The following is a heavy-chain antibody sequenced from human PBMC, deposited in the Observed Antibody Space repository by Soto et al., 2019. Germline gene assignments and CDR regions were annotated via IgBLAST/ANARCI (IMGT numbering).Heavy chain of an antibody. CDR3: ARTYVTDVVVVPASKDYMDV. D-gene: IGHD2-2*01. CDR2: ISYSGST. J-gene: IGHJ6*03. CDR1: GGSISSSSSS. Sequence: PSETLSLTCTVSGGSISSSSSSWGWTRQPPGKGLEWLGIISYSGSTYYSPSLKSRVTISVDASKNLFSLKLSSVTAADTAVYYCARTYVTDVVVVPASKDYMDVWGKGTTVTVSS. V-gene: IGHV4-39*01.